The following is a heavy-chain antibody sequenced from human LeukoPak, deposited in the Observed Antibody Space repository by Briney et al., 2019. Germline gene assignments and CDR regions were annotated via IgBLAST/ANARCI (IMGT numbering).Heavy chain of an antibody. CDR3: ARAQSLTRESGPTPDY. Sequence: GGSLRLSCAASGFTFISYGMHWVRQAPGKGLEWVAVVWYDGSNKFYADSVKGRFTISRDNSKNTLYLQMNSLRAEVTAVYYCARAQSLTRESGPTPDYWGQGTLVTVSS. CDR1: GFTFISYG. CDR2: VWYDGSNK. V-gene: IGHV3-33*01. J-gene: IGHJ4*02. D-gene: IGHD4-11*01.